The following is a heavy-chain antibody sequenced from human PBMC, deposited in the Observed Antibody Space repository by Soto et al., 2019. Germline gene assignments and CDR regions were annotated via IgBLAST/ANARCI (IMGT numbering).Heavy chain of an antibody. CDR1: GGSFNGYY. CDR3: ARPGLDHPPHFDY. V-gene: IGHV4-34*01. CDR2: INHSGST. D-gene: IGHD2-2*03. J-gene: IGHJ4*02. Sequence: PSETLSLTCAVYGGSFNGYYWSWIRQSPGKGLEWIGEINHSGSTNYNPSLKSRVTISVDTSKNQFSLKLTSVTAADTAVYFCARPGLDHPPHFDYWGQGTLVTVSS.